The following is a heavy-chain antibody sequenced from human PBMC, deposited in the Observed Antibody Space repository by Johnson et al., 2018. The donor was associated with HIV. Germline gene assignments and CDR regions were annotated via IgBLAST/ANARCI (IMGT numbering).Heavy chain of an antibody. V-gene: IGHV3-64*01. J-gene: IGHJ3*02. CDR1: GFTFSSYA. CDR2: ISSNGGST. CDR3: TRSDVDIVATILFDI. D-gene: IGHD5-12*01. Sequence: VQLVESGGGVVQPERSLRLSCAASGFTFSSYAMHWVRQAPGKGLEYVSAISSNGGSTYYANSVKGRFTISRDNSKNTLYLQMGSLRVEGMAVYYCTRSDVDIVATILFDIWGQGTMVTVSS.